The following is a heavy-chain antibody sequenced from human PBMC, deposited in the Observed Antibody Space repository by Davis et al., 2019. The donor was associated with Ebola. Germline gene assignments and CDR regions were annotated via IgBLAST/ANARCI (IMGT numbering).Heavy chain of an antibody. D-gene: IGHD6-25*01. CDR2: ISYDGSNK. Sequence: GESLKISCAASGFTFSSYGMHWVRQAPGKGLEWVAVISYDGSNKYYADSVKGRFTISRDNSKNTLYLQMNSLRSEDTAVYYCAKDGVLSGWGNWLDPWGRGTLVTVSS. CDR3: AKDGVLSGWGNWLDP. CDR1: GFTFSSYG. J-gene: IGHJ5*02. V-gene: IGHV3-30*18.